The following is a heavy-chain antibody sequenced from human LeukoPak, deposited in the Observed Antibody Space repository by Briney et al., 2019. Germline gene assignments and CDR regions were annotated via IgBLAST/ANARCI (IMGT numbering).Heavy chain of an antibody. V-gene: IGHV1-2*06. J-gene: IGHJ4*02. CDR3: SRDIEYSSSFDY. CDR1: GYTFTGYY. CDR2: INPNSGGT. Sequence: ASVKVSCQASGYTFTGYYMHWVRQAPGQGLEWMGRINPNSGGTNYARKFQGRVTMTRDTSISTAYMELSRLRSDDMAVYYCSRDIEYSSSFDYWGQGTLVTVSS. D-gene: IGHD6-6*01.